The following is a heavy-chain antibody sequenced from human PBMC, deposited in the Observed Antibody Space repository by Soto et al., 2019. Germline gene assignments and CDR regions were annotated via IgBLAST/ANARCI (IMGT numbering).Heavy chain of an antibody. V-gene: IGHV1-18*01. Sequence: ASVKVSCKASGYTFTSYGISWVRQAPGQGLEWMGWISAYNGNTNYAQKLQGRVTMTTDTSTSTAYMELRSLRSDDTAVYYCARVYSSGWYHAFDICAQGTVVTVSS. D-gene: IGHD6-19*01. CDR3: ARVYSSGWYHAFDI. J-gene: IGHJ3*02. CDR1: GYTFTSYG. CDR2: ISAYNGNT.